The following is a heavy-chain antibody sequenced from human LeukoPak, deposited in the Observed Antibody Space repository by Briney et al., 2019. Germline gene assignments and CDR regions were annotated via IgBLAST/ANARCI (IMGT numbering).Heavy chain of an antibody. CDR1: GFTFDDYT. J-gene: IGHJ4*02. V-gene: IGHV3-43*01. CDR2: ISWDGGST. D-gene: IGHD5-24*01. CDR3: AKEPVEMATNGGFDY. Sequence: GGSLRLSCAASGFTFDDYTMHWVRQAPGKGLEWVSLISWDGGSTYYADSVKGRFTISRDNSKNSLYLQMSSLRTEDTALYYCAKEPVEMATNGGFDYWGQGTLVTVSS.